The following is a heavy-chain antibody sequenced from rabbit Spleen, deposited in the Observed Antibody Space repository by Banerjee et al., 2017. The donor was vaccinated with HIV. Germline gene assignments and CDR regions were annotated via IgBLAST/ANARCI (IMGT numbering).Heavy chain of an antibody. V-gene: IGHV1S45*01. D-gene: IGHD1-1*01. CDR2: IYTGNVKT. Sequence: QEQLVESGGGLVKPGESLTLTCKASRAPFSGSSYMCWVRQAPGKGLEWFGCIYTGNVKTYYASWAKGRFTISKTSSTTVTLQMTSLTVADTATYFCARDTGSGHYIDAYFNLWGQGTLVTVS. J-gene: IGHJ4*01. CDR1: RAPFSGSSY. CDR3: ARDTGSGHYIDAYFNL.